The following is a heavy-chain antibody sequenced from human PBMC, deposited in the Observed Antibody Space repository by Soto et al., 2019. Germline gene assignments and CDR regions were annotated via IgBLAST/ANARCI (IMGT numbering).Heavy chain of an antibody. CDR1: GGTFSSYA. J-gene: IGHJ6*02. V-gene: IGHV1-69*01. CDR2: IIPIFGT. Sequence: QVLLEQSGAEVKKPGSSVKVSCKAPGGTFSSYALTGVRQAPVQGLEWMGGIIPIFGTKYAERSQGRLTIIADESTSTAYMELRSLRSEDTAVYYCARGPTYYYGLDVWGQGTKVTVAS. CDR3: ARGPTYYYGLDV.